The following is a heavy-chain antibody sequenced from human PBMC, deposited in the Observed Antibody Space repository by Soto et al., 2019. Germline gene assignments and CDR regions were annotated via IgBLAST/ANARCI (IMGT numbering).Heavy chain of an antibody. CDR1: GFTFSGAW. CDR2: IKSKIDGETI. CDR3: ATDRWGSGSYRFDY. V-gene: IGHV3-15*07. Sequence: GGSLRLSCAASGFTFSGAWMNWVRQAPGKGLEWVGRIKSKIDGETIDYAAPVKGRFTISRDDSENTLYLQVNSLKTEDTAVYYCATDRWGSGSYRFDYWGQGTLVTVSS. D-gene: IGHD1-26*01. J-gene: IGHJ4*02.